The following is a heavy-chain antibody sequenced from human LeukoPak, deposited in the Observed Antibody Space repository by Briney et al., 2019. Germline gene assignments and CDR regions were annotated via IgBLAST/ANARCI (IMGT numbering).Heavy chain of an antibody. D-gene: IGHD2-2*01. J-gene: IGHJ4*02. CDR3: ARRAVVAAAVSYFDY. CDR1: GGPISNRTCY. CDR2: VYYTGIT. Sequence: PSETLSLTCSVSGGPISNRTCYWGWIRQPPGKGLEWIGGVYYTGITYYSPSLNSRVTVSIDTSNKQFSLRLTSVTAADTAVYYCARRAVVAAAVSYFDYWGQGILVTVSS. V-gene: IGHV4-39*01.